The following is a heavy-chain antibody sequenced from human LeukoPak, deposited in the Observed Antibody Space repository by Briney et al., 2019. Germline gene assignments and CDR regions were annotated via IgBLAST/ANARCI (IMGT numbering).Heavy chain of an antibody. V-gene: IGHV4-4*07. Sequence: PSETLSLTCSVSGGSVNSYYWSWIRQPAGKGLEWIGRFYTSGSNDYNPSLKSRLTMSVDTSKNQFSLNLSSVTAADTAVYYCARDSRDPSLWFGELLSPLDCWGQGTLVTVSS. CDR2: FYTSGSN. D-gene: IGHD3-10*01. CDR1: GGSVNSYY. CDR3: ARDSRDPSLWFGELLSPLDC. J-gene: IGHJ4*02.